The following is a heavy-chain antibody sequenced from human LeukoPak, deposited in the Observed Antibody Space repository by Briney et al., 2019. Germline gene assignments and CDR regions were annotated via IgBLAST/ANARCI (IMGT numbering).Heavy chain of an antibody. CDR3: ARIYSRGWSLDY. CDR1: GGSISSYY. CDR2: MYTSGST. V-gene: IGHV4-4*07. J-gene: IGHJ4*02. Sequence: PSETLSLTCTVSGGSISSYYWTWIRQSAGKGLEWIGRMYTSGSTKYSPSFESRVTMSGDASKNQFSLRLNSVTAADTAIYYCARIYSRGWSLDYRGPGTLVTVSS. D-gene: IGHD6-19*01.